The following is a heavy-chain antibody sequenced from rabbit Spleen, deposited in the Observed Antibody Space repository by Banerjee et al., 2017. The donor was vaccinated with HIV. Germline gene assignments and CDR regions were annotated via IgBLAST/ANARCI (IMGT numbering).Heavy chain of an antibody. D-gene: IGHD4-1*01. Sequence: QEQLVESGGGLVQPEGSLTLTCTASGFSFSSSYYMCWVRQAPGKGLEWIACIYAGVSGITYYASWVNGRFTISSHNAQNTLYLQLNSLTAADTATYFCVRDRWHFNLWGQGTLVTVS. CDR1: GFSFSSSYY. CDR2: IYAGVSGIT. CDR3: VRDRWHFNL. V-gene: IGHV1S45*01. J-gene: IGHJ4*01.